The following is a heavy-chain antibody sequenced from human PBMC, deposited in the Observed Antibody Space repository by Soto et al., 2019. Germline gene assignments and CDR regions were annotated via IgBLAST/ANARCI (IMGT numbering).Heavy chain of an antibody. CDR1: GGTFSSYA. CDR2: IIPIFGTA. CDR3: ARDLQRPYDILTGVGAVVAYFES. D-gene: IGHD3-9*01. Sequence: ASVKVSCKASGGTFSSYAISWVRQAPGQGLEWMGGIIPIFGTANYAQKFQGRVTITADESTSTAYMELSSLRSEDTAVYYCARDLQRPYDILTGVGAVVAYFESWGPGTLVTVSS. V-gene: IGHV1-69*13. J-gene: IGHJ4*02.